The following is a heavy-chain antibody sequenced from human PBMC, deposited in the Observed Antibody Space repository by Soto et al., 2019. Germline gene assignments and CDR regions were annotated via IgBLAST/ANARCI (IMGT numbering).Heavy chain of an antibody. CDR1: GYTFTGYY. J-gene: IGHJ6*02. CDR3: GRDRIGSYGMDV. CDR2: INPNSGVT. D-gene: IGHD3-10*01. Sequence: ASVKVSCKASGYTFTGYYMHWVRQAPGQGLEWMGWINPNSGVTNYAQKFQGRVTMTRDTSISTAYMEVSRLRSDDTAVYYCGRDRIGSYGMDVWGQGTTVTVSS. V-gene: IGHV1-2*02.